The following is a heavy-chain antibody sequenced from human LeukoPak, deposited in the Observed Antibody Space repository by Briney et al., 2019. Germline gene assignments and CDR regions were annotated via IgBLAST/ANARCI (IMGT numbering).Heavy chain of an antibody. CDR1: GFTVSSNY. D-gene: IGHD3-10*01. J-gene: IGHJ4*02. CDR3: ARDEETSRAPHY. V-gene: IGHV3-53*01. CDR2: IYSGGST. Sequence: PGGSLRPSCAASGFTVSSNYMSWVRQAPGKGLEWVSVIYSGGSTYYADSVKGRFTISRDNSKNTLYLQMNSLRAEDTAVYYCARDEETSRAPHYWGQGTLVTVSS.